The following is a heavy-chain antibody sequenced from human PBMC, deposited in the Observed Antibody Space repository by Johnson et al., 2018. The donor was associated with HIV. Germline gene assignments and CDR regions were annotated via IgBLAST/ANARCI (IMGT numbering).Heavy chain of an antibody. CDR1: GFTFSSYG. CDR3: AKVLTSSTSWLDDAFDI. CDR2: IWYAGSEK. J-gene: IGHJ3*02. V-gene: IGHV3-33*06. D-gene: IGHD6-13*01. Sequence: QVQLVESGGGEVQPGGSLRLSCAASGFTFSSYGMHWVRQAPGKGLEWVALIWYAGSEKDYAASVKGRFTLSRANSKNTLFLQLNSLRAEDTAVYYCAKVLTSSTSWLDDAFDICGQGTMVTVSS.